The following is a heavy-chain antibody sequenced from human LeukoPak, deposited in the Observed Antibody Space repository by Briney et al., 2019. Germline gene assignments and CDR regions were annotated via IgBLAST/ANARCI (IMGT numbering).Heavy chain of an antibody. CDR1: GFTVSSNE. CDR2: ISGGST. D-gene: IGHD3-10*01. J-gene: IGHJ4*02. Sequence: GGSLRLSCAASGFTVSSNEMSWVRQAPGKGLEWVSSISGGSTYYADSRKGRFTISRDNSQNTLSLQMNTLRAEDTAVYYCAKGLTGSGTQKYYFDYWGQGTLVTVSS. CDR3: AKGLTGSGTQKYYFDY. V-gene: IGHV3-38-3*01.